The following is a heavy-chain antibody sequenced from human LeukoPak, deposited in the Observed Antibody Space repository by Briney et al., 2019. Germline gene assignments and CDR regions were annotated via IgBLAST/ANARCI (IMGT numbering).Heavy chain of an antibody. V-gene: IGHV3-66*02. Sequence: GGSLRLSCEVSGFPVRSRYMTWVRQPPGKGLECVAVIYGGGTTYHIHSVKGRFTISKDISKSTMYLEMNNLRVEDTAIYYCASLEGGPSDGRWGQGTLVSVSS. CDR1: GFPVRSRY. D-gene: IGHD3-3*01. CDR3: ASLEGGPSDGR. J-gene: IGHJ4*02. CDR2: IYGGGTT.